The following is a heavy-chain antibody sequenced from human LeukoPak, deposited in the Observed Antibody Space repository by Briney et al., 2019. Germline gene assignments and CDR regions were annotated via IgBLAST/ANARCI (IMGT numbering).Heavy chain of an antibody. CDR2: TYYRSKWYN. CDR3: AREQSGIAAADAFDY. D-gene: IGHD6-13*01. CDR1: GDIVSGNSVA. Sequence: AQTLSLTCAICGDIVSGNSVAWHWIRQSPSRGLEWLGRTYYRSKWYNDYEVSVKSRITINPDTSKNQFSPQLNSVTPEDTAVYYCAREQSGIAAADAFDYWGQGTLVTVSS. J-gene: IGHJ4*02. V-gene: IGHV6-1*01.